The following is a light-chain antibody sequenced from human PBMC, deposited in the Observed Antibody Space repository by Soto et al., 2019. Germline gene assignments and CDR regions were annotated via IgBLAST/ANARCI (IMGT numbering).Light chain of an antibody. CDR1: SSDIGGYNY. CDR3: SSYAGSNNLGV. J-gene: IGLJ3*02. Sequence: QSVLTQPPSASGSPGQSVTISCTGTSSDIGGYNYVSWYQHHPGKAPKVMIYKVSKRPSGVPDRFSGSKSGNTASLTVSGLQPEDEADYYCSSYAGSNNLGVFGGGTKLTVL. V-gene: IGLV2-8*01. CDR2: KVS.